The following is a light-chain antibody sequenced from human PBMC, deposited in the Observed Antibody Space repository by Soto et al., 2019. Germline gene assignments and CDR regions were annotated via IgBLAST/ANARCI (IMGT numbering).Light chain of an antibody. Sequence: DIQMTHSPSTLSASVGDRFIITCRASQSISRRLAWYQQKPGKAPRLLIYDVSTLESGVPSRFSGSGSGTEFTLTISGLQPDDFATYYCQQYNSYSWTFGQGTKVDIK. J-gene: IGKJ1*01. CDR1: QSISRR. V-gene: IGKV1-5*01. CDR2: DVS. CDR3: QQYNSYSWT.